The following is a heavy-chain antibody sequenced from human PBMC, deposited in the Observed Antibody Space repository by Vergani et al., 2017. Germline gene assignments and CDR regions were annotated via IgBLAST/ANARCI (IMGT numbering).Heavy chain of an antibody. CDR3: ARDKVYCSSTSCYSRSMDV. CDR1: GFSFGDYA. V-gene: IGHV3-30-3*01. Sequence: VQLVESGGGLVPPGRSLRLSCAASGFSFGDYAMTWVRQAPGKGLEWVAVISYDGSNKYYADSVKGRFTISRDNSKNTLYLQMNSLRAEDTAVYYCARDKVYCSSTSCYSRSMDVWGKGTTVTVSS. D-gene: IGHD2-2*01. J-gene: IGHJ6*03. CDR2: ISYDGSNK.